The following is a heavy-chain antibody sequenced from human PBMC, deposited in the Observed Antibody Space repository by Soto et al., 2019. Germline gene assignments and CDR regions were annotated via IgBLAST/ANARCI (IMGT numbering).Heavy chain of an antibody. CDR2: ISYDGSNK. V-gene: IGHV3-30-3*01. Sequence: GGSLRLSCAASGFTFSSYVMHWVRQAPGKGLEWVAVISYDGSNKNYADSVKGRFTISRDNSKNTLYLQMNSLRAEDTTVYYCARESLYTFDYWGQGTLVTVSS. CDR3: ARESLYTFDY. D-gene: IGHD3-16*02. CDR1: GFTFSSYV. J-gene: IGHJ4*02.